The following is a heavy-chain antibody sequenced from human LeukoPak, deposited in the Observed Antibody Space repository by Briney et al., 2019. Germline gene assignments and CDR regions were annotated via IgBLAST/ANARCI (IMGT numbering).Heavy chain of an antibody. Sequence: GGSLRLSCAASGFTFSSYSMNWVRQAPGKGLEWVSSITSSSGYIYYADSVEGRLTISRDNARNSLYLQMHSLRAEDTAVYFCAREVVSSTSFDCWGQGTLVTVSS. CDR1: GFTFSSYS. D-gene: IGHD3-22*01. V-gene: IGHV3-21*01. CDR3: AREVVSSTSFDC. J-gene: IGHJ4*02. CDR2: ITSSSGYI.